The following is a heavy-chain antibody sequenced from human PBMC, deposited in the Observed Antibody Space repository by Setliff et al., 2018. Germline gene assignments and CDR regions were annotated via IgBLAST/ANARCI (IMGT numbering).Heavy chain of an antibody. V-gene: IGHV3-30*03. J-gene: IGHJ3*02. CDR2: ISYDGSNK. CDR3: ATWLSWGSYDNFNI. D-gene: IGHD3-9*01. CDR1: GFTFSSYG. Sequence: GGSLRLSCAASGFTFSSYGMHWVRQAPGKGLEWVAVISYDGSNKYYADSVKGRFTISRDNSKNTLYLQMNSLRAEDTAVYYCATWLSWGSYDNFNIWGRGTMVTVSS.